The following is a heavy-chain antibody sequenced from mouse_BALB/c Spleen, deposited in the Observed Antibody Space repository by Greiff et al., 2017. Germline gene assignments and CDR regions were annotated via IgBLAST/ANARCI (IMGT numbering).Heavy chain of an antibody. Sequence: EVKVEESGGGLVQPGGSLKLSCAASGFTFSSYGMSWVRQTPDKRLELVATINSNGGSTYYPDSVKGRFTISRDNAKNTLYLQMSSLKSEDTAMYYCAREGGYYYGSSLMDYWGQGTSVTVSS. CDR1: GFTFSSYG. V-gene: IGHV5-6-3*01. D-gene: IGHD1-1*01. CDR3: AREGGYYYGSSLMDY. J-gene: IGHJ4*01. CDR2: INSNGGST.